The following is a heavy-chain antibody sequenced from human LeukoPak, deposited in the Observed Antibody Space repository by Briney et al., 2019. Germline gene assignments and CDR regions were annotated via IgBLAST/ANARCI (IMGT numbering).Heavy chain of an antibody. J-gene: IGHJ4*02. D-gene: IGHD3-22*01. CDR2: INTDGSSL. CDR1: GFTFSSYW. V-gene: IGHV3-74*01. CDR3: ARRINYYDSGGYYYVRYFDS. Sequence: GGSLRLSCAASGFTFSSYWMYWVRQAPGKGLVWVPRINTDGSSLNCADSVKGRFTISRDNAKNTLYLQMNSLGAEDTAVYYCARRINYYDSGGYYYVRYFDSWGQGTLVTVSS.